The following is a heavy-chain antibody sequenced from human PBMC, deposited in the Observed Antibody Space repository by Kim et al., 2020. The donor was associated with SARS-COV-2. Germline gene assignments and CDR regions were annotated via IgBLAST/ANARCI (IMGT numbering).Heavy chain of an antibody. Sequence: TRYSPSFQGQVTISADKSISTAYLQWSSLKASDTAMYYCARHSSSWPIDYWGQGTLVTVSS. V-gene: IGHV5-51*01. CDR2: T. CDR3: ARHSSSWPIDY. D-gene: IGHD6-13*01. J-gene: IGHJ4*02.